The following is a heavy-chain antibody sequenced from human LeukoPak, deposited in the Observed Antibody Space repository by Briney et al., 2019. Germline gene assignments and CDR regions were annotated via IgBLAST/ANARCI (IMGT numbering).Heavy chain of an antibody. CDR1: GGSINGYY. J-gene: IGHJ5*02. CDR2: IYYSGGT. Sequence: SETLSLTCTVSGGSINGYYWSWIRQPPGKGLEWIGNIYYSGGTEYNPSLKSRVTISVDTSKKQFSLKLSSVTAADTAVYYCARHPYHLLWLSWLDPWGQGTLVTVSS. V-gene: IGHV4-59*08. D-gene: IGHD2-2*01. CDR3: ARHPYHLLWLSWLDP.